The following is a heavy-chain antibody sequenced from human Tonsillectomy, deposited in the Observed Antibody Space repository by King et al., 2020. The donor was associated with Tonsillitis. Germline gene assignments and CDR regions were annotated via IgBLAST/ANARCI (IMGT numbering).Heavy chain of an antibody. V-gene: IGHV3-23*04. CDR3: AKGRADIVYDSDSGLDC. CDR2: ICGRGDTT. D-gene: IGHD5/OR15-5a*01. CDR1: GFTFSKYD. J-gene: IGHJ4*02. Sequence: VQLVESGRGLVQPGGSLRLSCAASGFTFSKYDMTWVRQAPGKGLEWVSAICGRGDTTYYADSVKGRFTITRDNSKNTLHLQMNSLRADDTAVYYGAKGRADIVYDSDSGLDCWGQGTLVTVSS.